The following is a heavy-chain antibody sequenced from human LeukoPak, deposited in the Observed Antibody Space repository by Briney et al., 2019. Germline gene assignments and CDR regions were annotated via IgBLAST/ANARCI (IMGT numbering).Heavy chain of an antibody. CDR2: IDSSSSYI. D-gene: IGHD1-7*01. CDR1: GFTFSSYS. V-gene: IGHV3-21*01. Sequence: PGGSLRLSCAASGFTFSSYSINWVRQPPGKGLEWFSSIDSSSSYIYYADSVKGRFNISRDNAKNSLFLQMNSLRVEDTAVYYCARPGITGTMGYGAFDIWGQGTRVTVSS. J-gene: IGHJ3*02. CDR3: ARPGITGTMGYGAFDI.